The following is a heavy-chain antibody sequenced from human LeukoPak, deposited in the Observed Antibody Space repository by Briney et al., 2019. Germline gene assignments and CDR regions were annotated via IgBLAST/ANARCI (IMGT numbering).Heavy chain of an antibody. D-gene: IGHD2-8*01. Sequence: GGSLTLSCAASRFSFSSYGMNWVRQAPGQGLEWISYISRSSGNIHYADSVKGRFTISRDNAKNSLYLQMNSLRAEDTAVYYCAREGGGYCTNGVCYTGDYFDYWGQGTLVTASS. CDR1: RFSFSSYG. CDR3: AREGGGYCTNGVCYTGDYFDY. J-gene: IGHJ4*02. V-gene: IGHV3-48*01. CDR2: ISRSSGNI.